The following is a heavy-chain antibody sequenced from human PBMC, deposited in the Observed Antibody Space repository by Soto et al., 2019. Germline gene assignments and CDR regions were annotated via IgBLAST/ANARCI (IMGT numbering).Heavy chain of an antibody. J-gene: IGHJ5*01. CDR2: IFYSGST. V-gene: IGHV4-59*01. Sequence: QVPLQESGPGLVNPSETLSLTSTVSGSSISSYYWSWIRQPPGKGLEWIGFIFYSGSTSNNPALKMRVTISIDTYEYQLSLNLNPVTGAAAVVYYCASTPGDPVLIFESWGQGTLV. CDR3: ASTPGDPVLIFES. CDR1: GSSISSYY. D-gene: IGHD3-10*01.